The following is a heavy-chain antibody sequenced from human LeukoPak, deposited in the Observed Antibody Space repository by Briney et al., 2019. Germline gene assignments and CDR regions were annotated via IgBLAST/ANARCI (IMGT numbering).Heavy chain of an antibody. CDR1: GFTPSSDV. Sequence: GGSLRLSCAVPGFTPSSDVMSWVRQAPRKGLEWVSPISGSGGSPYYADSVKGRFTISRDNSKNTLYMQMNSLRAEDTAVYYCAKDYYDSSGYPDYWGQGTLVTVSS. J-gene: IGHJ4*02. V-gene: IGHV3-23*01. D-gene: IGHD3-22*01. CDR2: ISGSGGSP. CDR3: AKDYYDSSGYPDY.